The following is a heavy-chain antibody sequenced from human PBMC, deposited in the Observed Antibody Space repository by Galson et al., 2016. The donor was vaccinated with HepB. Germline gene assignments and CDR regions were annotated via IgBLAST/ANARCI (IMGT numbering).Heavy chain of an antibody. J-gene: IGHJ6*03. CDR3: ARHIGHNSYLDV. V-gene: IGHV1-69*02. CDR1: GGILGTYT. Sequence: SVKVSCKASGGILGTYTFSWVRQAPGHGLEWLGRVVPMLQMTTSAEKFQGRVTISADTSTNTAYMELTGLRSDDTAVYYCARHIGHNSYLDVWGTGTMVTVSS. CDR2: VVPMLQMT. D-gene: IGHD5-24*01.